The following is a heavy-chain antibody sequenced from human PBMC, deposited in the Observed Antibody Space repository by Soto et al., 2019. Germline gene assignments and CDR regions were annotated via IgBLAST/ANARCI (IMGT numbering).Heavy chain of an antibody. J-gene: IGHJ6*02. CDR2: IWYDGSNK. D-gene: IGHD3-3*01. CDR1: GFTFSSYG. CDR3: ARDRMERFLEWLELRYYYYGMDV. V-gene: IGHV3-33*01. Sequence: GGSLRLSCAASGFTFSSYGMHWVRQAPGKGLEWVAVIWYDGSNKYYADSVKGRFTISRENSKNTLYLQMNSLRAEDTAVYYCARDRMERFLEWLELRYYYYGMDVWGQGTTVTVSS.